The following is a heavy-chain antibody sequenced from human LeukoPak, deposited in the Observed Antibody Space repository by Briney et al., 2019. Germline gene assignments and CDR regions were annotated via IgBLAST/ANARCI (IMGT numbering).Heavy chain of an antibody. Sequence: GGSLRLSCAASGSTFSSHTMNWVRHAPGKGGEWVSYISNTGSVIYYADSVKGRFTISRDNAKNSLYLQMNSLRAEDTAVYYCARGARPDDAFDIWGQGTMVTVSS. CDR2: ISNTGSVI. V-gene: IGHV3-48*04. CDR1: GSTFSSHT. CDR3: ARGARPDDAFDI. J-gene: IGHJ3*02.